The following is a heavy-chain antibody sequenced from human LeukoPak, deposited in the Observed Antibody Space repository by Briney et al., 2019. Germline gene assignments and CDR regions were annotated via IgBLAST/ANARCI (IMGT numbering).Heavy chain of an antibody. CDR1: GGSIRSSYYY. J-gene: IGHJ4*02. CDR3: ARHIAAAGPGGFDY. D-gene: IGHD6-13*01. Sequence: PSETLSLTCTVSGGSIRSSYYYWGWIRQPPGKGLEWIGYIYYSGSTNYNPSLKSRVTISVDTSKNQFSLKLSSVTAADTAVYYCARHIAAAGPGGFDYWGQGTLVTVSS. V-gene: IGHV4-61*05. CDR2: IYYSGST.